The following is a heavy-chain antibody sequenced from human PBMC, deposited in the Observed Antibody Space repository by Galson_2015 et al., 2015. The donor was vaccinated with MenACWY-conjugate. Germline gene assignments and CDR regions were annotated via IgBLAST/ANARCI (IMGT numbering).Heavy chain of an antibody. CDR3: ARLFNARPAYYYYYMDV. V-gene: IGHV5-51*01. D-gene: IGHD3-3*01. Sequence: WMGIIYAGDSDSRYSPSFQGHVTISADKSISTAYLQWSSLKASDTAIYYCARLFNARPAYYYYYMDVWGKGTTVTVSS. CDR2: IYAGDSDS. J-gene: IGHJ6*03.